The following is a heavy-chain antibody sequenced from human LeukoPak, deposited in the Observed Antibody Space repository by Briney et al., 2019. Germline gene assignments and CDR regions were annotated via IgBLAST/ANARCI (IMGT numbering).Heavy chain of an antibody. J-gene: IGHJ3*02. CDR2: IYHSGST. V-gene: IGHV4-34*01. CDR1: GGSFSGYY. CDR3: ASSYYDILTGSEAFDI. D-gene: IGHD3-9*01. Sequence: PSETLSLTCAVYGGSFSGYYWSWIRQPPGKGLEWIGSIYHSGSTYYNPSLKSRVTISVDTSKNQFSLKLSSVTAADTAVYYCASSYYDILTGSEAFDIWGQGTMVTVSS.